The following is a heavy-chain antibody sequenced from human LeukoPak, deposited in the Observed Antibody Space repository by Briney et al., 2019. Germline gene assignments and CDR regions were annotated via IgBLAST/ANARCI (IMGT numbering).Heavy chain of an antibody. CDR3: ARLSTGMDVTFDI. Sequence: PGESLKISCKASGYSFNTYWIGWVRQMPGKGLEWMGIIYPGDSDTRYSPSFQGQVTISADKSISTAYLQWSSLKASDTAMYYCARLSTGMDVTFDIWGQGTMVTVSS. D-gene: IGHD1-1*01. J-gene: IGHJ3*02. CDR1: GYSFNTYW. V-gene: IGHV5-51*01. CDR2: IYPGDSDT.